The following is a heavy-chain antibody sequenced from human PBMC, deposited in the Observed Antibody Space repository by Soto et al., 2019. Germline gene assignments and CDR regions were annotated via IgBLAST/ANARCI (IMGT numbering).Heavy chain of an antibody. Sequence: GGSLRLSCAASGFTFSDYYMSWIRQAPGKGLEWVSYISSSGSTIYYADSVKGRFTISRDNAKSSLYLQMNSLRAEDTAVYYCARGRRDFWSGSGPLYYGMDVWGQGTTVTVSS. D-gene: IGHD3-3*01. CDR3: ARGRRDFWSGSGPLYYGMDV. CDR1: GFTFSDYY. J-gene: IGHJ6*02. V-gene: IGHV3-11*01. CDR2: ISSSGSTI.